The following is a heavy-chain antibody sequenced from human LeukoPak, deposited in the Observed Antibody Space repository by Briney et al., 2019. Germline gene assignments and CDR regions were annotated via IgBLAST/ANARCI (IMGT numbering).Heavy chain of an antibody. CDR3: ADMVRGAYSFDY. CDR1: GDSISRSRHF. D-gene: IGHD3-10*01. Sequence: SSETLSLTCNVSGDSISRSRHFWAWIRQSPGRGLEWIGYIYNSGSTYYNPSLKSRVTISVDTSKNQFSLKLSSVTAADTAVYYCADMVRGAYSFDYWGQGTLVTVSS. V-gene: IGHV4-39*07. CDR2: IYNSGST. J-gene: IGHJ4*02.